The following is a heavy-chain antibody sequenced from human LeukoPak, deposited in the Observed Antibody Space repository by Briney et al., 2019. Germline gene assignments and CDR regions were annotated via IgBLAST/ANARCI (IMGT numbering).Heavy chain of an antibody. Sequence: GGSLRLSCVASGFTVTNAWMSWVRQAPGRGLEWVGRIKSKSDGGTINYAAPVKGRFTISGDDSKNTLYLQMNGLETEDTAVYYCTTLGRNYYYAYWGQGTLVTVSS. V-gene: IGHV3-15*01. J-gene: IGHJ4*02. CDR2: IKSKSDGGTI. D-gene: IGHD2-15*01. CDR3: TTLGRNYYYAY. CDR1: GFTVTNAW.